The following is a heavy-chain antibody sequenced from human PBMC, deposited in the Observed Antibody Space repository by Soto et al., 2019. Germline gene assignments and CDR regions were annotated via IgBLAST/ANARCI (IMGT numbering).Heavy chain of an antibody. J-gene: IGHJ5*02. CDR2: IDPSDSYS. CDR3: ARVDGSYWLDP. CDR1: GYSFTTYW. Sequence: LGESLKISCKASGYSFTTYWINWVRQMPGKGLEWMGRIDPSDSYSNYSPSFQGHVTISADKSISTAYLQWSSLRASDTAMYYCARVDGSYWLDPWGQGTPVTVSS. D-gene: IGHD6-13*01. V-gene: IGHV5-10-1*01.